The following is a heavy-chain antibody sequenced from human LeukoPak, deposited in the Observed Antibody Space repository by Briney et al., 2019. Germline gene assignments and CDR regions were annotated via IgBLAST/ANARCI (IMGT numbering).Heavy chain of an antibody. CDR2: ISAYNGNT. J-gene: IGHJ4*02. V-gene: IGHV1-18*01. CDR3: ARMGRDYYDSSGYYYGQLLDY. CDR1: GYTFTSYG. Sequence: GASVKVSCKASGYTFTSYGISWVRQAPGQGLEWMGWISAYNGNTNYAQKLQGRVTMTTDTSTSTAYMELRSLRSDDTAVYYCARMGRDYYDSSGYYYGQLLDYWGQGTLVTVSS. D-gene: IGHD3-22*01.